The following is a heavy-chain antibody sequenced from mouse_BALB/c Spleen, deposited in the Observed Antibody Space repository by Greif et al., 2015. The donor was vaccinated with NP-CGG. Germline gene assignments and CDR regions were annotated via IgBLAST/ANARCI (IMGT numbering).Heavy chain of an antibody. CDR1: GFSLTSYG. CDR3: ARDEGDVGFWYFDV. D-gene: IGHD3-3*01. V-gene: IGHV2-9*02. J-gene: IGHJ1*01. CDR2: IWAGGST. Sequence: QVQLQQSGPGLVAPSQSLSITCTVSGFSLTSYGVHWVRQPPGKGLEWLGVIWAGGSTNYNSALMSGLSISKDNSKSQVFLKMNSLQTDDTAMYYCARDEGDVGFWYFDVWGAGTTVTVSS.